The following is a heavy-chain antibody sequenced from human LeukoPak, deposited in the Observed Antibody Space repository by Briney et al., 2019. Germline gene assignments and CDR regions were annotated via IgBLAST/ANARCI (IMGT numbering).Heavy chain of an antibody. V-gene: IGHV4-34*01. Sequence: SETLSLTCAVYGGSFSGYYWSWIRQPPGKGLEWIGEINHSGSTNYNPSLKSRVTISVDTSKSQFSLKLSSVTAADTAVYYCARGPTGYYTTVYKYYFDYWGQGTLVTVSS. CDR3: ARGPTGYYTTVYKYYFDY. D-gene: IGHD3/OR15-3a*01. CDR2: INHSGST. CDR1: GGSFSGYY. J-gene: IGHJ4*02.